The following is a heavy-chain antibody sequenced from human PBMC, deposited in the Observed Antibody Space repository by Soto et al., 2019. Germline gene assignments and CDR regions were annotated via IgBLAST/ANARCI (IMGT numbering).Heavy chain of an antibody. V-gene: IGHV4-31*03. CDR1: GGSMTSGDQY. Sequence: PSETLSLTCTVTGGSMTSGDQYWTWIRHRPGEGLEWFGYINHRGSLYYNPSLNNRISLSLDTSQNQFSLKLLSVTAADTAIYYCARSGVTGIIIPSHWFDPWGQGTLVTVSS. J-gene: IGHJ5*02. CDR2: INHRGSL. D-gene: IGHD2-21*02. CDR3: ARSGVTGIIIPSHWFDP.